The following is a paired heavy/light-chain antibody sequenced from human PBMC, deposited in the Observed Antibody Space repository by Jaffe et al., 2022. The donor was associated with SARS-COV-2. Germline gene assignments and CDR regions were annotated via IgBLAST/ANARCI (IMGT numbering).Heavy chain of an antibody. CDR2: INGSGGRT. Sequence: EVQLLESGGDLVQPGGSLRLSCAAAGVTFSNYAMSWVRQAPGKGLQWVSTINGSGGRTYYADSVKGRFTISRDNSKDTLYLQMNSLTVDDTAMYYCAKGPVVAVAGGWLDPWGQGTPVTVSS. V-gene: IGHV3-23*01. D-gene: IGHD2-15*01. CDR3: AKGPVVAVAGGWLDP. J-gene: IGHJ5*02. CDR1: GVTFSNYA.
Light chain of an antibody. CDR1: NIGSKP. CDR3: QVWDISNHYV. Sequence: SYVLTQPPSVSVAPGKTARITCGGYNIGSKPVHWYQQKPGQAPVLVIYSDSDRPSGIPERFSGSNSENTAALTISRIEAGDEAEYYCQVWDISNHYVFGTGTKVTVL. J-gene: IGLJ1*01. CDR2: SDS. V-gene: IGLV3-21*04.